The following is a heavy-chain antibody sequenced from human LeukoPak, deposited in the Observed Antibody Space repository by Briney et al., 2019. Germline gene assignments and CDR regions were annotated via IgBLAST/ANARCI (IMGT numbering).Heavy chain of an antibody. V-gene: IGHV3-48*04. D-gene: IGHD2-15*01. CDR1: GFTFSAYS. Sequence: GGSLRLSCAASGFTFSAYSMNCVRHTPRRGLWWVANINGRGITIHYADSFRGRFTISRDNTKNSLNLQMNNLRAEDTGLYYCARDQPSVGWGFDSWGRGTLVIVSS. CDR3: ARDQPSVGWGFDS. J-gene: IGHJ4*02. CDR2: INGRGITI.